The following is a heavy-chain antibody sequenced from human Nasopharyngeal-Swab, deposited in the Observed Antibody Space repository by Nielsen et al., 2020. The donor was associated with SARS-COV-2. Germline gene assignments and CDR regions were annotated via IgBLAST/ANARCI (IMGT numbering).Heavy chain of an antibody. Sequence: SETLSLTCAVFGGSISDYSWNWIRQPPGKGLEWIGEITHTGSTNYNPSLRSRVSTSVDTSKRQFSLRLTSVTAADTAVYYCARGLVDVNMILVVIGFSYWLDSWGQGTQVTVSS. CDR1: GGSISDYS. CDR2: ITHTGST. J-gene: IGHJ5*01. V-gene: IGHV4-34*01. D-gene: IGHD3-22*01. CDR3: ARGLVDVNMILVVIGFSYWLDS.